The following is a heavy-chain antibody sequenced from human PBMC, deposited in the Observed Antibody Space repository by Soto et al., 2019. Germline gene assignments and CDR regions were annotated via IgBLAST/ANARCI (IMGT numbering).Heavy chain of an antibody. V-gene: IGHV3-23*01. CDR1: GFTFSNNA. CDR2: IGGSGDVT. CDR3: TSGGLGSDVTGPSTD. Sequence: EVQLLESGGGLVQPGGSLRLSCAASGFTFSNNAMIWVRQAPGKGLEGVSAIGGSGDVTKYADSVKGRFSITRDNAKNTLYLQMKSLRVVATDMYYCTSGGLGSDVTGPSTDWGQGTLVTVSS. J-gene: IGHJ4*02. D-gene: IGHD2-21*01.